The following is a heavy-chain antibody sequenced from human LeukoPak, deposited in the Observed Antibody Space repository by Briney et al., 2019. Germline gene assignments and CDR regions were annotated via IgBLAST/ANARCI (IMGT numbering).Heavy chain of an antibody. V-gene: IGHV4-30-4*08. D-gene: IGHD2-2*02. CDR2: IYYSGST. Sequence: PSETLSLTCTVSGGSISSGDYYWSWIRQPPGKGLEWIGYIYYSGSTYYNPSLKSRVTISVDTSKNQFSLKLSSVTAADTAVYYCARTYCSSTSCCTFDYWGQGTLVTVSS. J-gene: IGHJ4*02. CDR3: ARTYCSSTSCCTFDY. CDR1: GGSISSGDYY.